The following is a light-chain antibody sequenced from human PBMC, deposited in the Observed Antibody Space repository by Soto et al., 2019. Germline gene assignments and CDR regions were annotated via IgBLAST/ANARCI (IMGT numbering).Light chain of an antibody. CDR1: QGISNW. Sequence: DIQMTQSPSTLSASIGDRVTIACRASQGISNWLAWYQQKPGKAPKLLIFHASSLESGVPSRFSGSGSGTEFTLTINSLQPDDFATYYCQQYNNYPWTFGQGTKVDI. CDR3: QQYNNYPWT. CDR2: HAS. V-gene: IGKV1-5*01. J-gene: IGKJ1*01.